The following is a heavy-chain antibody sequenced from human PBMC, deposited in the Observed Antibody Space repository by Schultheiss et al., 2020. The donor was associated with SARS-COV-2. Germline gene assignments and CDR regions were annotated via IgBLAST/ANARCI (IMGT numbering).Heavy chain of an antibody. V-gene: IGHV3-11*04. CDR3: ARDIVLMVYAIEREPEGY. CDR1: SNYY. Sequence: SNYYMSWIRQAPGKGLEWVSYISSSGSGSTYYADSVKGRFTIARDNAKNSLYLQMNSLRAEDTAVYYCARDIVLMVYAIEREPEGYWGQGTVVTVSS. D-gene: IGHD2-8*01. J-gene: IGHJ4*01. CDR2: ISSSGSGST.